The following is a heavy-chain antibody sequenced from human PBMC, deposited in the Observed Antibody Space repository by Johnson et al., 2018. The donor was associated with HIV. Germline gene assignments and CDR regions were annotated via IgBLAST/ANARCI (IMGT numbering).Heavy chain of an antibody. D-gene: IGHD6-13*01. CDR1: GFTFSSYA. CDR3: ARDSSSWYPPEDAFDI. V-gene: IGHV3-30-3*01. CDR2: ISYDGSNK. J-gene: IGHJ3*02. Sequence: QVQLVESGGGVVQPGRSLRLSCAASGFTFSSYAMHWVRQAPGKGLEWVAVISYDGSNKYYADSVKGRFTISRDNSKITLYLQMNSLRAEDTAVYYCARDSSSWYPPEDAFDIWGQGTMVTVSS.